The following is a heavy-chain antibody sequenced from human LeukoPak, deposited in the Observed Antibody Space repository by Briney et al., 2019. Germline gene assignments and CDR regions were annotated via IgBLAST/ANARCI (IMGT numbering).Heavy chain of an antibody. Sequence: PSQTLSLTCTVSGGSISSGDYYWSWIRQPPGKGLEWIGYIYYSGSTYYNPSLKSRVTISVDTSKNQFSLKLSSVTAADTAVYYCARVSRYSSSWSQPFDIWGRGTMVTVSS. CDR1: GGSISSGDYY. CDR3: ARVSRYSSSWSQPFDI. D-gene: IGHD6-13*01. J-gene: IGHJ3*02. CDR2: IYYSGST. V-gene: IGHV4-30-4*08.